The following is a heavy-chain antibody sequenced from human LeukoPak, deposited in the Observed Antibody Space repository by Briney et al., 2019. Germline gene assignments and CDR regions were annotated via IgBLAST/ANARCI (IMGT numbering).Heavy chain of an antibody. CDR1: GFTFSSYG. CDR2: IWYDGSNK. J-gene: IGHJ4*02. V-gene: IGHV3-33*01. CDR3: ARESTAAGTGFDY. Sequence: GGSLRLSCAASGFTFSSYGMHWVRQAPGKGLEWVAVIWYDGSNKYYADSVKGRFTISRDNSKNTLYLPMNSLRAEGTAVYYCARESTAAGTGFDYWGQGTLVTVSS. D-gene: IGHD6-13*01.